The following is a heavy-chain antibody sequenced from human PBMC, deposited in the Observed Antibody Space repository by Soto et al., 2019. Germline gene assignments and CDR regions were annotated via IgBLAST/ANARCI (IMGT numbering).Heavy chain of an antibody. CDR2: ISYDGSNK. J-gene: IGHJ6*02. CDR3: AKDTYGSGSYYISYYSYGMDV. D-gene: IGHD3-10*01. CDR1: GFTFSSYG. V-gene: IGHV3-30*18. Sequence: SGGSLRLSCAASGFTFSSYGMHWVRQAPGKGLEWVAVISYDGSNKYYADSVKGRFTISRDNSKNTLYLQMNSLRAEDTAVYYCAKDTYGSGSYYISYYSYGMDVWGQGTTVTVYS.